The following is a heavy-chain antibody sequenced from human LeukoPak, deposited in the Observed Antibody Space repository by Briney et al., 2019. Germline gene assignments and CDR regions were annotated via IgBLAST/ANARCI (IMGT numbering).Heavy chain of an antibody. CDR1: GGSLRSSSYY. CDR2: INYSGST. CDR3: ARLRLGAAANGVDYFYYMDV. D-gene: IGHD2-8*01. Sequence: SETLSLTCTVSGGSLRSSSYYWGWIRQPQGKGLDWIVSINYSGSTYYNPSLKSRVTISVDTSKNQVSLKLTSVTAADTAVYYCARLRLGAAANGVDYFYYMDVWGKGTTVTVSS. J-gene: IGHJ6*03. V-gene: IGHV4-39*01.